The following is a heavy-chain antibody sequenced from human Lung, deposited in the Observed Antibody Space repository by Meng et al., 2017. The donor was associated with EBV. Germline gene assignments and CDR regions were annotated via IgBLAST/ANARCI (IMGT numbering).Heavy chain of an antibody. D-gene: IGHD3-10*01. J-gene: IGHJ5*02. V-gene: IGHV1-3*01. CDR2: INAGNGNT. CDR3: ARVNYWFDP. CDR1: GYTFTIYA. Sequence: QVPLVQSGAAVKKPGASVKVSCKASGYTFTIYAIHWVRQAPGQRLEWMGRINAGNGNTKYAQKFQGRVTITRDTSASTAYMELSSLRSEDTAVYYCARVNYWFDPWGQGTLVTVSS.